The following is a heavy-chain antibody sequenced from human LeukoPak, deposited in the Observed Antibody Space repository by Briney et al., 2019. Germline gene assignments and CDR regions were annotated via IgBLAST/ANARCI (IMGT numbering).Heavy chain of an antibody. V-gene: IGHV1-69*06. D-gene: IGHD3-3*01. Sequence: ASVKVSCKASGGTFSSYAISWVRQAPGQGLEWMGGIIPIFGTANYAQKFQGRVTITADKSTSTAYMELSSLRSEVMAVYYCAREGRYYDFWSGPRPLYYYYMDVWGKGTTVTVSS. CDR2: IIPIFGTA. CDR3: AREGRYYDFWSGPRPLYYYYMDV. J-gene: IGHJ6*03. CDR1: GGTFSSYA.